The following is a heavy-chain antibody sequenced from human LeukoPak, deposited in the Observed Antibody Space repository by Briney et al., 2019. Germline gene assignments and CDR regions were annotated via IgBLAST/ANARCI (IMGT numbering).Heavy chain of an antibody. CDR2: IYYSGST. CDR3: ARADYYDGSGYYGNWFDP. Sequence: PSETLSLTCTVSGGSISSSSYYWGWIRQPPGKGLEWIGSIYYSGSTYYNPSLKSRVTISVDTSKNQFSLKLSSVTAADTAVYYCARADYYDGSGYYGNWFDPWGQGTLVTVSS. J-gene: IGHJ5*02. V-gene: IGHV4-39*07. CDR1: GGSISSSSYY. D-gene: IGHD3-22*01.